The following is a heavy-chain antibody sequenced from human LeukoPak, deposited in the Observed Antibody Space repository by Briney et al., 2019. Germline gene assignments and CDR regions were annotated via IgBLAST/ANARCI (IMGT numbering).Heavy chain of an antibody. Sequence: GGSLRLSCAAPGFTFSSYGMHWVRQAPGKGLEWVAVIWYDGSNKYYADSVKGRFTISRDNFKNTLYLQMNSLRAEDTAVYYCARVSVAKLSSSWYGLWGQGTLVTVSS. CDR1: GFTFSSYG. CDR2: IWYDGSNK. CDR3: ARVSVAKLSSSWYGL. D-gene: IGHD6-13*01. V-gene: IGHV3-33*01. J-gene: IGHJ5*02.